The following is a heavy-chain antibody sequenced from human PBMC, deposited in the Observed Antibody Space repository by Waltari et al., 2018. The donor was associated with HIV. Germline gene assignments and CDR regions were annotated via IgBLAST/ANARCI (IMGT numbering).Heavy chain of an antibody. J-gene: IGHJ4*02. Sequence: QVHLQQSGPGLVQASQSIFVAGVSSGDRVSSNTAAWNWVWQSPAGALEWLGKTYYKSDWQREYAVSLKGRIVINPDTAKNQFSLQLNSVTSADTATYYCVRDSYGFDIWGEGTHVIV. CDR3: VRDSYGFDI. V-gene: IGHV6-1*01. CDR1: GDRVSSNTAA. CDR2: TYYKSDWQR. D-gene: IGHD3-16*01.